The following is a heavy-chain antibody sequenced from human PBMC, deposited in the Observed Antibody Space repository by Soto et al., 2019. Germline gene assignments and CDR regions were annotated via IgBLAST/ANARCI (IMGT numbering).Heavy chain of an antibody. CDR3: SRRYSFGSGKYGVDV. Sequence: SETLSLTCTVSGASISSSKNYWGWIRQPAGKGLEWIGTISYSGSTYYNPSLNGRVIISVDTSKNQFPLKLSSLTAADTAVYFCSRRYSFGSGKYGVDVWGQGTMVTVSS. V-gene: IGHV4-39*01. D-gene: IGHD3-10*01. CDR2: ISYSGST. CDR1: GASISSSKNY. J-gene: IGHJ6*02.